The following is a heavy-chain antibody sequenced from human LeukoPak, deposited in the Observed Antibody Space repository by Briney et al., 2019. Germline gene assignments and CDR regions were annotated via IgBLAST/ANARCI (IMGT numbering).Heavy chain of an antibody. CDR2: INRDGSVK. V-gene: IGHV3-7*03. CDR1: GITFSSFW. Sequence: PGGSLRLSCAASGITFSSFWMSWVRQAPGKGLEWVANINRDGSVKYYVDSVKGRFTVSRDNAKNSLYLQTNSLRAEDTAIYYCAKIDRQYCSRSSCYALDYWGQGTQVTVSS. J-gene: IGHJ4*02. CDR3: AKIDRQYCSRSSCYALDY. D-gene: IGHD2-2*01.